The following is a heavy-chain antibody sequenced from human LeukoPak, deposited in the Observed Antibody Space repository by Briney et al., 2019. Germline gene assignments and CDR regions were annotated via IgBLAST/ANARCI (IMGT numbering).Heavy chain of an antibody. CDR1: GFTFSSYA. V-gene: IGHV3-23*01. CDR2: ICGSGGST. Sequence: GGSLRLSCADPGFTFSSYAMSSVRQAPREGLEWVSAICGSGGSTYYADSVKGRFTISRDNSKNTLYLQMNSLRAEDTAVYYCAKDLGGYGYWYFDLWGRGTLVTVSS. CDR3: AKDLGGYGYWYFDL. J-gene: IGHJ2*01. D-gene: IGHD5-12*01.